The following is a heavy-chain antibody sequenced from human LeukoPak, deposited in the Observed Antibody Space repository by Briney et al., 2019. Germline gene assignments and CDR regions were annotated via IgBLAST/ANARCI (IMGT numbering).Heavy chain of an antibody. CDR1: GFTFSSYA. D-gene: IGHD3-10*01. J-gene: IGHJ4*02. Sequence: GGSLRLSCAASGFTFSSYAMSWVRQAPGKGLEWVSAISGSGGSTYYADSVKGRFTISRDNPKNTLYLQMNSLRAEDTAVYYCAKGSIRGVIITALDYWGQGTLVTVSS. CDR2: ISGSGGST. V-gene: IGHV3-23*01. CDR3: AKGSIRGVIITALDY.